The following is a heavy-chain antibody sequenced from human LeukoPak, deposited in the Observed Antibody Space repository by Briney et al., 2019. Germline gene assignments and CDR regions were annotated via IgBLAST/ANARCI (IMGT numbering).Heavy chain of an antibody. D-gene: IGHD2-15*01. Sequence: GGSLRLSCAASGFTFSSYAMTWVRQAPGKGLEWVSAISGSGGSTYYADSVKGRFTISRDNSKNTLYLQMNSLRAEDTAVYYCSIGPQRYCSGGYCYGDYWGQGTLVTVSS. CDR3: SIGPQRYCSGGYCYGDY. J-gene: IGHJ4*02. CDR1: GFTFSSYA. CDR2: ISGSGGST. V-gene: IGHV3-23*01.